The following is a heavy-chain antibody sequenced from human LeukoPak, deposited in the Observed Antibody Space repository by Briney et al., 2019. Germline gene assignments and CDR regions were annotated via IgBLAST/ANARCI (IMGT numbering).Heavy chain of an antibody. V-gene: IGHV3-9*01. J-gene: IGHJ4*02. CDR3: AKSGTYSSSSGYIDS. CDR2: ISWNSGNT. CDR1: RFTFDGYA. D-gene: IGHD6-6*01. Sequence: PGRSLRLSCAASRFTFDGYAMHWVRQAPGKGLEWVSSISWNSGNTDYAASVKGRFTISRDNAKKSLHLQMNILRAEDTALYYCAKSGTYSSSSGYIDSWGQGTLVTVSS.